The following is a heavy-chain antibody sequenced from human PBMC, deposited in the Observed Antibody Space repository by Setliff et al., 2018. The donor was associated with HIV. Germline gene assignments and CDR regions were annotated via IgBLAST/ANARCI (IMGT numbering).Heavy chain of an antibody. CDR3: ARGVRVGPTTTANWFDP. CDR2: IYHSGTT. J-gene: IGHJ5*02. Sequence: SETLSLTCGVSGYSISSGYYWGWIRQPPGKGLEWIGSIYHSGTTYYKPSLKSRVTISVDTSKNQFSLKLSSVTAADTAVYYCARGVRVGPTTTANWFDPWGQGTLVTVSS. V-gene: IGHV4-38-2*01. D-gene: IGHD1-26*01. CDR1: GYSISSGYY.